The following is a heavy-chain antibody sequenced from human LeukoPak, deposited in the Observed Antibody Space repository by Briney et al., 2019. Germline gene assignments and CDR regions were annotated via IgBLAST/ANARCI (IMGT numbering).Heavy chain of an antibody. J-gene: IGHJ1*01. V-gene: IGHV3-33*01. CDR3: ARDLSYYDSSGPFQH. D-gene: IGHD3-22*01. Sequence: PGGSLRLSCAASGFTFSSYGMHWVRQAPGKGLEWVAVIWYDGSNKYYADSVKGRFTISRDNSKNTLYLQMNSLRAEDTAVYYCARDLSYYDSSGPFQHWGQGTLVTVSS. CDR1: GFTFSSYG. CDR2: IWYDGSNK.